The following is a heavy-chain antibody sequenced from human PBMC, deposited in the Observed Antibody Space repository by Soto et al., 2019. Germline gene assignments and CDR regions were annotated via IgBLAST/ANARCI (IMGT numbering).Heavy chain of an antibody. CDR1: GGTFSSYA. CDR3: ARSMVPPEGYFGMDV. CDR2: IIPIFGTA. J-gene: IGHJ6*02. Sequence: QVQLVQSGAEVKKPGSSVKVSCKASGGTFSSYAISWVRQAPGQGLEWMGGIIPIFGTANYAQKFQGRVTIXXDXSXXTAYMELSSLRSEDTAVYYCARSMVPPEGYFGMDVWGQGTTVTVSS. V-gene: IGHV1-69*12. D-gene: IGHD3-10*01.